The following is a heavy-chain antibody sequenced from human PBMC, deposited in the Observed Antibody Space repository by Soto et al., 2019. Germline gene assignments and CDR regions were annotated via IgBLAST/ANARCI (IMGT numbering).Heavy chain of an antibody. J-gene: IGHJ6*02. Sequence: SETLSLTCAVSGGSISSSNWWSWVRQPPGKGLEWIGEIYHSGSTNYNPSLKSRVTISVDKSKNQFSLKLSSVTAADTAVYYCARDPQLRFLEWTRYGMDVWDQGTMVTVSS. CDR1: GGSISSSNW. CDR2: IYHSGST. D-gene: IGHD3-3*01. CDR3: ARDPQLRFLEWTRYGMDV. V-gene: IGHV4-4*02.